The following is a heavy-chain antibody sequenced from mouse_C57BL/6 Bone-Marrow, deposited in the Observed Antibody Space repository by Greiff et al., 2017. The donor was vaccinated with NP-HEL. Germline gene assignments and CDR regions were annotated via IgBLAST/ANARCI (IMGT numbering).Heavy chain of an antibody. D-gene: IGHD2-4*01. Sequence: EVHLVESGGGLVQPGGSLKLSCAASGFTFSDYYMYWVRQTPEKRLEWVAYISNGGGSTYYPDTVKGRFTISRDNAKNTLYLQMSRLKSEDTAMYYCARPGDYEFAYWGQGTLVTVSA. CDR2: ISNGGGST. CDR3: ARPGDYEFAY. CDR1: GFTFSDYY. V-gene: IGHV5-12*01. J-gene: IGHJ3*01.